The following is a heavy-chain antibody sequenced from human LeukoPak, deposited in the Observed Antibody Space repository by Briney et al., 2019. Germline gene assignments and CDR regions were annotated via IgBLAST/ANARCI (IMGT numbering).Heavy chain of an antibody. CDR2: IRYDGSNK. J-gene: IGHJ4*02. V-gene: IGHV3-30*02. D-gene: IGHD2-2*01. CDR3: AKDKGCSSTSCTEDFDY. CDR1: GFTFSSYG. Sequence: GGSLRLSCAASGFTFSSYGMHWVRQAPGKGLEWVAFIRYDGSNKYYADSVKGRFTISRDNSKNTLYLQMNSLRAEDTAVYYCAKDKGCSSTSCTEDFDYWGQGTLVTVSS.